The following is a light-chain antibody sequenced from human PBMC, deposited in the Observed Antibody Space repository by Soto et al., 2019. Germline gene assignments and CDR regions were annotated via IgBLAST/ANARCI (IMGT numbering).Light chain of an antibody. CDR2: EVS. Sequence: LTQPASVSGSPGQSITISCTGTSSDVGSYNYVSWYQQHPGKAPKLMIYEVSDRPSGVSNRFSGSKSGNTASLTISGLQAEDEADYYCSSYATSRDVVFGGGTK. J-gene: IGLJ2*01. V-gene: IGLV2-14*03. CDR3: SSYATSRDVV. CDR1: SSDVGSYNY.